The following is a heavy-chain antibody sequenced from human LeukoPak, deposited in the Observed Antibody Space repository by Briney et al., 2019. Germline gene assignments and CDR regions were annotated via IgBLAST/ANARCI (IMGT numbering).Heavy chain of an antibody. CDR2: IDTYNGNT. CDR3: ARGRLKRVPFTKVAGALDY. CDR1: GYTFRNYG. Sequence: ASVKVSCTASGYTFRNYGITWVRQAPGQGLEWMGWIDTYNGNTDYAQKFQGRVIMTADTSTTTAHMELRSLRSDDTAVYYCARGRLKRVPFTKVAGALDYWGQGTRVTVSS. V-gene: IGHV1-18*01. D-gene: IGHD6-19*01. J-gene: IGHJ4*02.